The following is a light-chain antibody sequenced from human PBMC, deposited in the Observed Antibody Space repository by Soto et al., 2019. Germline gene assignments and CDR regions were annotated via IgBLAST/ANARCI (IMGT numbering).Light chain of an antibody. CDR3: MQSTQLPPT. Sequence: VMTQSPLSLSFTPLQPSSISCKSSPSLLHITGETFLFWYLQKPGQSPQLLIYEVSTRVSGVPDRFSGSGSGTDFTLEISRVETDDVGIYYCMQSTQLPPTFGQGTRLEIK. V-gene: IGKV2D-29*02. CDR1: PSLLHITGETF. J-gene: IGKJ5*01. CDR2: EVS.